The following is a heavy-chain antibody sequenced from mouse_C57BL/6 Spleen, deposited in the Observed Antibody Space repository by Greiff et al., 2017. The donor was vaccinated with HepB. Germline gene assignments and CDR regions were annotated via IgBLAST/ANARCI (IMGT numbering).Heavy chain of an antibody. CDR1: GYAFSSSW. V-gene: IGHV1-82*01. Sequence: VQLQQSGPELVKPGASVKISCKASGYAFSSSWMNWVKQRPGKGLEWIGRIYPGDGDTNYNGKFKGKATLTADKSSSTAYMQLSSLTSEDSAVYFCARLGLRQGDYWGQGTTLTVSS. CDR3: ARLGLRQGDY. CDR2: IYPGDGDT. J-gene: IGHJ2*01. D-gene: IGHD2-4*01.